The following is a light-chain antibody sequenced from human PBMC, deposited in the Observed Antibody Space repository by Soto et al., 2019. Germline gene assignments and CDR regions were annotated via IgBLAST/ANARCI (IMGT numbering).Light chain of an antibody. Sequence: QAVVTQPPSASGTPGQRVTISCSGSSSNIGSNTVNWYQQLPGTAPKLLIYSNNQRPSGVPDRFSGSKSGTSASLAISGLPSEDEADYYCAAWDDSLNVLFGTGTKLTVL. CDR3: AAWDDSLNVL. CDR2: SNN. J-gene: IGLJ1*01. CDR1: SSNIGSNT. V-gene: IGLV1-44*01.